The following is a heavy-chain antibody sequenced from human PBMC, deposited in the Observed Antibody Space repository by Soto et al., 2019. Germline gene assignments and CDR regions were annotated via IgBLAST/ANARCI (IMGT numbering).Heavy chain of an antibody. Sequence: EVQMLESGGGLVQPGGSLRLSCAASGFTFSSYAMSWVRQAPGKGLEWVSAISGSGDSTRYADSVQGRFAISRDTSTHTLYLQMNSLRAEDTAVYYCAKFYYGDNSYYCYGMDVWGQGTTVTVSS. CDR3: AKFYYGDNSYYCYGMDV. D-gene: IGHD4-17*01. V-gene: IGHV3-23*01. CDR1: GFTFSSYA. J-gene: IGHJ6*02. CDR2: ISGSGDST.